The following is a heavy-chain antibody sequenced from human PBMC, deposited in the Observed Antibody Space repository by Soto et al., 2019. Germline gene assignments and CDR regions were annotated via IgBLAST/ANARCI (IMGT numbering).Heavy chain of an antibody. J-gene: IGHJ5*02. CDR3: ARGRAYDSFDP. CDR2: ITPISGTV. D-gene: IGHD2-21*01. Sequence: QVQLVQSGAEVKKPGSSVRVSCRASRGSFSDYGFSWVRQAPGQGLEWMGGITPISGTVNYAQKFRGRITITADDSTSTVYMELSSLRSGDTAVYYCARGRAYDSFDPWGQGTLVTVSS. V-gene: IGHV1-69*01. CDR1: RGSFSDYG.